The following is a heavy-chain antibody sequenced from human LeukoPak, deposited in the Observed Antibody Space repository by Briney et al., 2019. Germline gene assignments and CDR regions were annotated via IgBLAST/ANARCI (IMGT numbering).Heavy chain of an antibody. Sequence: TGGSLRLSCSASGFTFSSYAMHWVRQAPGKGLEYVSSITSNGDTTYYTDSVKGRFTISRDNSKNTLYLQMSSLRAEDTAVYYCLKDRLGTGDYWGQGTLVRVSS. CDR2: ITSNGDTT. D-gene: IGHD7-27*01. CDR1: GFTFSSYA. J-gene: IGHJ4*02. CDR3: LKDRLGTGDY. V-gene: IGHV3-64D*06.